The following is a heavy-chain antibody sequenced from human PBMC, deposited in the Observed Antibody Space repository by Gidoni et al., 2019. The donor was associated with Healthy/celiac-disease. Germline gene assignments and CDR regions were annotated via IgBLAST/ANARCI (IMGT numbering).Heavy chain of an antibody. CDR2: IYHSGST. Sequence: QVQLQESGPGLVKPSGTLSLTCAVSGGSISSSNWWSWVRQPPGKGLEWIGEIYHSGSTNYNPSLKSRVTISVDKSKNQFSLKLSSVTAADTAVYYCATYYYDSSGHNNFDYWGQGTLVTVSS. J-gene: IGHJ4*02. V-gene: IGHV4-4*02. CDR1: GGSISSSNW. CDR3: ATYYYDSSGHNNFDY. D-gene: IGHD3-22*01.